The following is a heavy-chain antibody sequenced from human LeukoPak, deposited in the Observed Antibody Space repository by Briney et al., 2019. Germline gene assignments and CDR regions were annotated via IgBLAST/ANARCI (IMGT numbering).Heavy chain of an antibody. CDR2: TYNRSKWYN. J-gene: IGHJ3*02. CDR3: AREVVAGDDAFDI. CDR1: GDSVSSNSAA. Sequence: SQTLSLTCAISGDSVSSNSAARNWIRQSPSRGLEWLGRTYNRSKWYNDYALSVESRITINPDTSKNQFSLQLNSVTPEDTAVYYCAREVVAGDDAFDIWGQGTMVTVSS. D-gene: IGHD2-15*01. V-gene: IGHV6-1*01.